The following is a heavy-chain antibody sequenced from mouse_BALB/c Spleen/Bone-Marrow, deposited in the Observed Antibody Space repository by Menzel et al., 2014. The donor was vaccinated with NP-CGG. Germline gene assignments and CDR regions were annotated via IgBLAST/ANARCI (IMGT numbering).Heavy chain of an antibody. V-gene: IGHV1S56*01. D-gene: IGHD1-1*02. CDR3: AREVGRGGYFDV. CDR2: IFPGDVDT. CDR1: GYTFTNYY. J-gene: IGHJ1*01. Sequence: QVQLKQSGPELVIPGTSVKISCKASGYTFTNYYIHWLKQRPGQGLEWIGWIFPGDVDTNYNEKFKGKATLTADESSSTAYMQLSSLTSEDSAVYFCAREVGRGGYFDVWGAGTTVTVSS.